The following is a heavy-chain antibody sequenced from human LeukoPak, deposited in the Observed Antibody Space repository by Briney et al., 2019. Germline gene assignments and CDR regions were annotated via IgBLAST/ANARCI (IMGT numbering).Heavy chain of an antibody. CDR2: IIPILGIA. V-gene: IGHV1-69*02. Sequence: SVKVSCKASGGTFSSYTISWVRQAPGQGLEWMGRIIPILGIANYAQKFQGRVTITADKSTSTAYMELSGLRSEDTAVYYCASELLVYSGYDYGFVSGYFDYWGQGTLVTVSS. D-gene: IGHD5-12*01. CDR1: GGTFSSYT. J-gene: IGHJ4*02. CDR3: ASELLVYSGYDYGFVSGYFDY.